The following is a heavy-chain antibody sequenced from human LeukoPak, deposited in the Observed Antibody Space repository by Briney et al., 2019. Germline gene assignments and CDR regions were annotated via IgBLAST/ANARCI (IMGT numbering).Heavy chain of an antibody. V-gene: IGHV3-7*01. CDR1: GFTFSSYW. J-gene: IGHJ4*02. Sequence: GGSLRLSCAASGFTFSSYWMSWVRQAPGKGLEWVANIKQDGSERYYVDSVKGRFTISRDNAKNSLYLQMNSLRAEDTAVYYCARVLSGWWERGRFDCGGQGTLVTVSS. CDR2: IKQDGSER. D-gene: IGHD2-15*01. CDR3: ARVLSGWWERGRFDC.